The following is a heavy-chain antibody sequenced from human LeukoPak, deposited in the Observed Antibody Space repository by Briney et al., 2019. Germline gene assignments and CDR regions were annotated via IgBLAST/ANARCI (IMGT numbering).Heavy chain of an antibody. CDR3: ATDGYIYFQY. J-gene: IGHJ4*02. Sequence: GGSLRLSCAASEFTVSSNFMSWVRQAPGKGLEWVSLIYSDGRAYYADSVKGRFTISRDNSKNTLYLEMNSLRSEDTAVYYCATDGYIYFQYWGQGTLVTVSS. CDR2: IYSDGRA. D-gene: IGHD5-24*01. CDR1: EFTVSSNF. V-gene: IGHV3-53*01.